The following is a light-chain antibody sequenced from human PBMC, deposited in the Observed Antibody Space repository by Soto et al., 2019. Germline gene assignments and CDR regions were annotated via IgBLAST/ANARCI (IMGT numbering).Light chain of an antibody. V-gene: IGKV1-5*03. CDR3: QQYNSYSWT. CDR1: QSISSW. Sequence: DIQMTQSPSSVSASVGDRVTITCRASQSISSWLALYQQKPVKAPKLLIYKASSLESGVPSRFSGSGSGTEFTLTISSLQPDDFATYYCQQYNSYSWTFGQGTKVDIK. CDR2: KAS. J-gene: IGKJ1*01.